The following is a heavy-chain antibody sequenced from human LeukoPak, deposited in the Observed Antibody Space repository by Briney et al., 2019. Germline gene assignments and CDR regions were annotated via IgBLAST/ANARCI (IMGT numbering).Heavy chain of an antibody. CDR2: ISWNSGSI. Sequence: SLRLSCAASGFTFDDYAMHWVRQAPGKGLEWVSGISWNSGSIAYADSVKGRFTISRDNAKNSLYLQMNSLRSDDTAVYYCAREGHCTSASCALDYWGQGTLVTVSS. CDR3: AREGHCTSASCALDY. J-gene: IGHJ4*02. V-gene: IGHV3-9*01. D-gene: IGHD2-2*01. CDR1: GFTFDDYA.